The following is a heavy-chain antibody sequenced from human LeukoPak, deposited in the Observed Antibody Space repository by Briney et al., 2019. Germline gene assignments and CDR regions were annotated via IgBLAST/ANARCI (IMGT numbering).Heavy chain of an antibody. CDR3: ATSLWFGELYYYYYMDV. D-gene: IGHD3-10*01. J-gene: IGHJ6*03. Sequence: ASVKVSCKASGGTFSSYAISWVRQAPGQGLEWMGGIIPIFGTANYAQKFQGRVTITADESTSTAYMELRSLRSDDTAVYYCATSLWFGELYYYYYMDVWGKGTTVTVSS. CDR1: GGTFSSYA. CDR2: IIPIFGTA. V-gene: IGHV1-69*13.